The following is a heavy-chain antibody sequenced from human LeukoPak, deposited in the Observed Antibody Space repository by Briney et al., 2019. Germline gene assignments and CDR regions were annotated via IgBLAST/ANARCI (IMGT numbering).Heavy chain of an antibody. CDR3: ARLGSSWTKRYYFDY. Sequence: SETLSLTCTVSGYSISSGYYWGWIRPPPGKGLEWIGSIYRSWSTYYNPSLKRRVTISLDTSKNQFSLKLSSVTAADTAVYYCARLGSSWTKRYYFDYWGQGTLVTVSS. CDR1: GYSISSGYY. D-gene: IGHD6-13*01. CDR2: IYRSWST. V-gene: IGHV4-38-2*02. J-gene: IGHJ4*02.